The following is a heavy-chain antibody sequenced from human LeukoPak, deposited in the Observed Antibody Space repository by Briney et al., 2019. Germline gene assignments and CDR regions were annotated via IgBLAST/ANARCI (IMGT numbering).Heavy chain of an antibody. CDR3: ASMVRGVSDY. CDR1: GGTFSRYA. Sequence: SVKVSCKASGGTFSRYAISWVRQAPGQGLEWMGRIIPILGIANYAQKFQGRVTITADKSTSTAYMELSSLRSEDTAVYYCASMVRGVSDYWGQGTLVTVSS. J-gene: IGHJ4*02. CDR2: IIPILGIA. V-gene: IGHV1-69*04. D-gene: IGHD3-10*01.